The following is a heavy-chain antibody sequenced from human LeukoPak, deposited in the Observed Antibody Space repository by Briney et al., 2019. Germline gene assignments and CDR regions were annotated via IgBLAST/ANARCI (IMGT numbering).Heavy chain of an antibody. CDR2: IYTSGST. CDR1: GGSISSYY. D-gene: IGHD1-26*01. CDR3: ARRVVGATNPFDP. Sequence: SETLSLTCTVSGGSISSYYWSWVRQPAGKGLEWIGRIYTSGSTNYNPSLTSRVTMSVDTSKNQFSLRLSSVTAADTAVYYCARRVVGATNPFDPWGQGTLVTVSS. V-gene: IGHV4-4*07. J-gene: IGHJ5*02.